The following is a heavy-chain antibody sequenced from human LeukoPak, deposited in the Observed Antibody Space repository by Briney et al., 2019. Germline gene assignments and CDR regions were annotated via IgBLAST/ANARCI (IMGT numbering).Heavy chain of an antibody. CDR2: IIPIFGTA. CDR1: GGTFSSYA. Sequence: SVKVSCKASGGTFSSYAISWVRQAPGQGLEWMGGIIPIFGTANYAQKFQGRVTITADESTSTAYMELSSLRSEDTAVYYCARGSYGGNSADYYYYGMDVWGQGTTVTVSS. J-gene: IGHJ6*02. D-gene: IGHD4-23*01. V-gene: IGHV1-69*13. CDR3: ARGSYGGNSADYYYYGMDV.